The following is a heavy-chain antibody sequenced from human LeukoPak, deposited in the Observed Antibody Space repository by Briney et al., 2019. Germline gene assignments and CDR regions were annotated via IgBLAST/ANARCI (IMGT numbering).Heavy chain of an antibody. D-gene: IGHD5-18*01. J-gene: IGHJ4*02. CDR1: GGTFSRYA. CDR3: ARDLVDTATPYYFDY. V-gene: IGHV1-69*01. Sequence: SVKVSCKASGGTFSRYAINWVRQAPGQGLEWMGGIIPIFGTANYAQKFQGRVTITADESTSTAYMELSSLRSEDTAVYYCARDLVDTATPYYFDYWGQGTLVTVSS. CDR2: IIPIFGTA.